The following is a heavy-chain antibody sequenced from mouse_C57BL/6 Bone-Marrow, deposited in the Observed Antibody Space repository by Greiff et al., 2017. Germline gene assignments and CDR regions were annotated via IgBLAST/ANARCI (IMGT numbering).Heavy chain of an antibody. CDR3: AGLSYYLDY. Sequence: EVQGVESGGDLVKPGGSLRLSCAASGFTFSSYGMSWVRQTPDKRLEWVATISSGGSYTYYPDSVKGRFTISRDKAKNTLYLQMRSLKSEDTAMYYCAGLSYYLDYCGQGTTLIVSS. J-gene: IGHJ2*01. CDR1: GFTFSSYG. D-gene: IGHD6-2*01. CDR2: ISSGGSYT. V-gene: IGHV5-6*01.